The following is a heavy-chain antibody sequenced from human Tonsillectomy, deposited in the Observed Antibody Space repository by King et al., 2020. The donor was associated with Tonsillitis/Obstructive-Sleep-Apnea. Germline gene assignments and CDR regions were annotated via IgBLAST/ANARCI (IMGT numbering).Heavy chain of an antibody. CDR1: GGSINNISYY. CDR3: ARLAFSGSNPPYFDY. D-gene: IGHD1-26*01. J-gene: IGHJ4*02. V-gene: IGHV4-39*01. CDR2: IYYSGST. Sequence: QLQESGPGLVKPSETLSLTCTVSGGSINNISYYWGWIRQPPGKGLQWIGTIYYSGSTYYNPSLKSRVTISVATSENQFSLKLSSVTAADTALYYCARLAFSGSNPPYFDYWGQGTLVTVSS.